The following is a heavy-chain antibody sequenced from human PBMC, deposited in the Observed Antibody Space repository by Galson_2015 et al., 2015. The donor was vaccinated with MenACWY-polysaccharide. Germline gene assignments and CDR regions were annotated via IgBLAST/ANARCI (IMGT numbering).Heavy chain of an antibody. V-gene: IGHV4-39*07. Sequence: SETLSLTCSVSGGSIRRSSHYWGWIRQPPGKGLEWIGTVSSGGSAYYNASLNNRVTISVDMSKNHFSLKLNSVTAADTATYYCATAGRPVMIVGGVGCGLDDGGQGALGAGSA. J-gene: IGHJ4*02. CDR2: VSSGGSA. CDR3: ATAGRPVMIVGGVGCGLDD. D-gene: IGHD3-22*01. CDR1: GGSIRRSSHY.